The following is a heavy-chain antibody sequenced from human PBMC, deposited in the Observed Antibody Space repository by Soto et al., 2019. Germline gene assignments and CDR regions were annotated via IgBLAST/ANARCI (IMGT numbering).Heavy chain of an antibody. CDR3: ARAIATMVRGALNWFDP. J-gene: IGHJ5*02. V-gene: IGHV1-69*01. CDR1: GGTFSSYA. D-gene: IGHD3-10*01. CDR2: IIPIFGTA. Sequence: QVQLVQSGAEVKKPGSSVKVSCKASGGTFSSYAISWVRQAPGQGLEWMGGIIPIFGTANYAQKFQGRVTITADESTSTAYMELSSLRAEDTAVYYCARAIATMVRGALNWFDPWGQGTLVTVYS.